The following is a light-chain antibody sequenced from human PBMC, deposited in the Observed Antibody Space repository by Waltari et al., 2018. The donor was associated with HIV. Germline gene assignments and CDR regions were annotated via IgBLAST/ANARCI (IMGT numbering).Light chain of an antibody. V-gene: IGLV7-43*01. J-gene: IGLJ3*02. CDR3: LLYYKNFRV. Sequence: QTVVTQEPSLTVSPGGTVTVTCASTTGAVTSGYYPNWFQQKPGQAPRPLIYNTNNRHSWTPARFSGALLGGKAVLTLSGVQPEDEADYYCLLYYKNFRVFGGGTKLTVL. CDR2: NTN. CDR1: TGAVTSGYY.